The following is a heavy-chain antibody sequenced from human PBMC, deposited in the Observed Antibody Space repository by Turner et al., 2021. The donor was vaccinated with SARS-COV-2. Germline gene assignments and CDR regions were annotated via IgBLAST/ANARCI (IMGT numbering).Heavy chain of an antibody. CDR1: GGSISSYY. CDR2: IHYSGST. J-gene: IGHJ6*02. V-gene: IGHV4-59*08. Sequence: QVQLQESGPGLVKPSENLSLTCTVSGGSISSYYWSWIRQPPGKGLEWIGYIHYSGSTNYNPSLKSRVTISVDTSKNQFSLKLSSVTAADTAVYYCARHGFSGWYGGGMDVWGQGTTVTVSS. D-gene: IGHD6-19*01. CDR3: ARHGFSGWYGGGMDV.